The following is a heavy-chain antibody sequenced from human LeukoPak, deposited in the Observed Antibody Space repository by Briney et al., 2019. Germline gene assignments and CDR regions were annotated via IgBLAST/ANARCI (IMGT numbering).Heavy chain of an antibody. V-gene: IGHV4-4*07. CDR1: GGSISRYY. J-gene: IGHJ6*02. Sequence: SETLSLTCTVSGGSISRYYWSWLRQPAGKGLEWIGRIYSNGSATYNPSLKSRVTMSVDTSKNQFSLNLTSVKAADTAVFYCSRDFLIAGGGWGFGMDVWGPGTTVTVSS. CDR3: SRDFLIAGGGWGFGMDV. CDR2: IYSNGSA. D-gene: IGHD3-16*01.